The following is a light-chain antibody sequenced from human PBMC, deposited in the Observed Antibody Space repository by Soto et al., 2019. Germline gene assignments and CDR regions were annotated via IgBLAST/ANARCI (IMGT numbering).Light chain of an antibody. CDR3: QKYNSAPRT. V-gene: IGKV1-27*01. CDR1: QGISNY. Sequence: DLQMTQSPSSLSASVGDRVTITCRASQGISNYLAWFQQKPGKVPKLLIYTASTLRSGVPSRFSGSGSGTDFTLTISSLQPEDVATYYCQKYNSAPRTFGQGTKVEIK. J-gene: IGKJ1*01. CDR2: TAS.